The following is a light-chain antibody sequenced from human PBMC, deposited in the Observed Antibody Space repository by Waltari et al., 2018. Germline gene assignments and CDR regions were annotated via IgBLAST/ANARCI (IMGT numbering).Light chain of an antibody. J-gene: IGKJ5*01. Sequence: EVVMTQSPVTLSVSPGERATLSCRASQSVSNNLAWYQQKPGQAPRLLIYDASNRATGIPARFSGSGSGTDFTLTISSLEPEDFAVYYCQQRSNWPPTFGQGTRLEIK. CDR1: QSVSNN. V-gene: IGKV3-11*01. CDR2: DAS. CDR3: QQRSNWPPT.